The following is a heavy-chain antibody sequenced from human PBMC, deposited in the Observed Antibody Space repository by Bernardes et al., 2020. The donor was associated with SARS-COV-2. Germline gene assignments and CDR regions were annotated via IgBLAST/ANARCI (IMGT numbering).Heavy chain of an antibody. CDR2: INHSGNI. V-gene: IGHV4-34*01. CDR3: ARVGDSRNFHAVDV. CDR1: GGSLTSYF. Sequence: SETLSLTCGVYGGSLTSYFWSWIRQPPGKGLEWIGEINHSGNINYNPSLKSRVSTSVDTSRNQFSLKLTSVTAADTAVYYCARVGDSRNFHAVDVWGQGTTVTVSS. D-gene: IGHD3-16*01. J-gene: IGHJ6*02.